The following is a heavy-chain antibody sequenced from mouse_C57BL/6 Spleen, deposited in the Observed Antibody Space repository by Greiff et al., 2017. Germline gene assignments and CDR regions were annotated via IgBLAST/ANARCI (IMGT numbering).Heavy chain of an antibody. D-gene: IGHD1-1*01. CDR1: GYTFTDYN. Sequence: VQLQQSGPELEKPGASVKIPCKASGYTFTDYNMDWVKQSHGKSLEWIGDINPNNGGTIYNQKFKGKATLTVDKSSSTAYMELRSLTSEDTAVYYCARSLYYYGSRYFDVWGTGTTVTVSS. CDR2: INPNNGGT. J-gene: IGHJ1*03. CDR3: ARSLYYYGSRYFDV. V-gene: IGHV1-18*01.